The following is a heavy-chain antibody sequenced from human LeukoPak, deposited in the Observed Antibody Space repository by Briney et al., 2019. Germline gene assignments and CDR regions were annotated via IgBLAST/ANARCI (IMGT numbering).Heavy chain of an antibody. Sequence: GGSLRLSCAASGFTFDDYTMHWVRQAPGKGLEWVSLISWDGGSTYYADSVKGRFTISRDNSKNSLYLQMNSLRAEDTALYYCARGALHMDVWGKGTTVTVSS. CDR3: ARGALHMDV. J-gene: IGHJ6*03. CDR1: GFTFDDYT. V-gene: IGHV3-43*01. CDR2: ISWDGGST.